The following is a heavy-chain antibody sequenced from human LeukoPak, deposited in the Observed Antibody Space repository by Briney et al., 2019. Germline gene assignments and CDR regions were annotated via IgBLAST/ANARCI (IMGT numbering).Heavy chain of an antibody. CDR1: GGSFSTHY. V-gene: IGHV4-34*01. Sequence: SETLSLTCAVYGGSFSTHYWSWIRQSRAKGLEWIGEINHSGTTNYNPSLMSRVTISVDTSKNQFSLKLTSVTAADAAVYYCARKLGKGLRMVYFYYGMDVWGQGTTVTVSS. CDR2: INHSGTT. CDR3: ARKLGKGLRMVYFYYGMDV. D-gene: IGHD6-13*01. J-gene: IGHJ6*02.